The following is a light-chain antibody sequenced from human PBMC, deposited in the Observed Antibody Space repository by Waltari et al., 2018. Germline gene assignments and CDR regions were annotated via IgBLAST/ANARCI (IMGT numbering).Light chain of an antibody. J-gene: IGKJ3*01. CDR1: QSLLYRANNQNY. Sequence: DIVMTQSPDSLAVSLGERATIKCKSGQSLLYRANNQNYLAWYQQKPGQPPKRLIYWASTLDSGVPDRFSGSGSGTDFTLTISSLQAADVAVYYCQQYFDTPSFGPGTKVEIK. CDR2: WAS. CDR3: QQYFDTPS. V-gene: IGKV4-1*01.